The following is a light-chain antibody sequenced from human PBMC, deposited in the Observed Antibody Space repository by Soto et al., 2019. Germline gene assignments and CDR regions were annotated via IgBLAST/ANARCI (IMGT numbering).Light chain of an antibody. CDR1: QTGSNSY. J-gene: IGKJ5*01. V-gene: IGKV3D-20*02. Sequence: IVLTQSPGHLSLSPGERATLSCRASQTGSNSYLAWYQQKSGQAPRLLIYGVSTRATGTPDRFSGSGSGTEFTLTIRRLEPEDFAVYYCQQRSNWPSITFGQGTRLEIK. CDR3: QQRSNWPSIT. CDR2: GVS.